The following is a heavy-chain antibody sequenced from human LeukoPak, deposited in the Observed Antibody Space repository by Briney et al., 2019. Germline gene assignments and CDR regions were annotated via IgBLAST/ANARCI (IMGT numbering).Heavy chain of an antibody. CDR3: ARGHNYYDSGRGFDP. D-gene: IGHD3-10*01. Sequence: PGGSLRHSCAASGFTFSDYYMSWIRQAPGKGLEWVSYISSSGSYTNYADSVKGRFTISRDNAKNSLYLQMSSLRAEDTALYYCARGHNYYDSGRGFDPWGQGTLVTVSS. CDR2: ISSSGSYT. V-gene: IGHV3-11*06. J-gene: IGHJ5*02. CDR1: GFTFSDYY.